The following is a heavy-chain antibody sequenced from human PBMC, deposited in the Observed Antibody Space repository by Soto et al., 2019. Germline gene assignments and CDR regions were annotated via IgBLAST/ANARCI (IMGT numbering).Heavy chain of an antibody. J-gene: IGHJ4*02. CDR2: IYYSGST. V-gene: IGHV4-31*03. D-gene: IGHD2-2*01. Sequence: QVQLQESGPGLVKPSQTLSLTCTVSGGSISSGSYYWSWVRQHPGKGLEWIGYIYYSGSTYNNPSLKSRVTILVDTSKNQFSLKLSSVTAADTALYYCARAPREYQPLHRYFDYWGQGTLVTVSS. CDR1: GGSISSGSYY. CDR3: ARAPREYQPLHRYFDY.